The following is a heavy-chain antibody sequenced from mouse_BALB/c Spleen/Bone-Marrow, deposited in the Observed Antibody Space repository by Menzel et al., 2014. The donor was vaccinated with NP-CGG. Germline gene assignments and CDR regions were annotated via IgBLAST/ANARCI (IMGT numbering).Heavy chain of an antibody. CDR2: INPYNDGI. Sequence: EVQLQQSGPELVKPGASVKMSCKASGYTFTRYVIHWVRQKPGQGLEWIGYINPYNDGIKYNEKFKGKATLTSDKSSSPAYKELSSLTSEDSAVYYCASGTPATSYYALDYWGQGTSVTVSS. CDR3: ASGTPATSYYALDY. CDR1: GYTFTRYV. V-gene: IGHV1-14*01. J-gene: IGHJ4*01. D-gene: IGHD1-2*01.